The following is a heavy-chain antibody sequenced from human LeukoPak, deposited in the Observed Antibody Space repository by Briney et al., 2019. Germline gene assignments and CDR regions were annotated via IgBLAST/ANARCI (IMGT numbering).Heavy chain of an antibody. CDR1: VGSISRYY. CDR3: ARGLREFGYYYYHMDV. CDR2: IIHSGRT. D-gene: IGHD3-10*01. Sequence: SETLSLTCTVSVGSISRYYGSWIRQPPGKGLEGSGEIIHSGRTNYNPSLKSRVTISADTSKNQFSLKLRSVTAADTAVYYCARGLREFGYYYYHMDVWGKGTTVTVSS. V-gene: IGHV4-34*01. J-gene: IGHJ6*03.